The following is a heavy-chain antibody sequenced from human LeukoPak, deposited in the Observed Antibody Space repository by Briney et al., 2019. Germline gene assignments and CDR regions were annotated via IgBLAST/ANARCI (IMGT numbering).Heavy chain of an antibody. CDR1: GFTFSSYG. J-gene: IGHJ4*02. Sequence: GGSLRLSCAASGFTFSSYGMHWVRQAPGKGLEWVANIKQDGSEKYYVDSVKGRFTISRDNAKNSLYLQMNSLRAEDTAVYYCARDFESYSDYWGQGTLVTVSS. V-gene: IGHV3-7*01. CDR2: IKQDGSEK. CDR3: ARDFESYSDY.